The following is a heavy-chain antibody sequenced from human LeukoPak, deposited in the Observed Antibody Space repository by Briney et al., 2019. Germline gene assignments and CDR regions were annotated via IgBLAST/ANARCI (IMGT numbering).Heavy chain of an antibody. J-gene: IGHJ5*02. V-gene: IGHV3-64*01. CDR2: ISSNGGST. D-gene: IGHD3-22*01. Sequence: SGGSLRLSCAASGFTFSSYAMHWVRQAPGKGLEYVSAISSNGGSTYYANSVKGRFTISRDNSKNTLYLQMGSLRAEDMAVYYCARGGPYYYDSSGYYPWGQGTLVTVSS. CDR3: ARGGPYYYDSSGYYP. CDR1: GFTFSSYA.